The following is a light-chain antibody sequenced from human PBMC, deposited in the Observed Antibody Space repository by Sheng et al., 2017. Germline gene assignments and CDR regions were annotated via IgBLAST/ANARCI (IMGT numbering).Light chain of an antibody. Sequence: ETVMTQSPATLSVSPGERATLSCRASQSVTNNLAWYQQKPGQAPRLLIYGASTRATGIPARFSGSGSGTEFTLTISSLWSEDFAVYYCQQYNDWWTFGQGTKVEVK. CDR2: GAS. V-gene: IGKV3-15*01. CDR1: QSVTNN. J-gene: IGKJ1*01. CDR3: QQYNDWWT.